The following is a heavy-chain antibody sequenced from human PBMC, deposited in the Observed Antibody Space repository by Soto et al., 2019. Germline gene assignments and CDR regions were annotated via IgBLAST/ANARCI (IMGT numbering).Heavy chain of an antibody. CDR1: GYSFPSYG. V-gene: IGHV1-18*04. D-gene: IGHD1-20*01. Sequence: GASVKVSCKASGYSFPSYGLSWVRQAPGQGLEWMGWISAYNGNTNYEQKFQGRVAMTTDTSTNTAYLELRTLRSDDAAVYYCARDPPITGSLRGTPLMAVWGQGTTVTVSS. J-gene: IGHJ6*02. CDR2: ISAYNGNT. CDR3: ARDPPITGSLRGTPLMAV.